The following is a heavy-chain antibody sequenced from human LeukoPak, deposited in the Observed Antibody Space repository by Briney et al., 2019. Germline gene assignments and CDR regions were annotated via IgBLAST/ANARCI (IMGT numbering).Heavy chain of an antibody. CDR3: TTAPSLLRFLEWPYYYYYGMDV. V-gene: IGHV3-15*01. CDR1: GFTFSNAW. J-gene: IGHJ6*02. D-gene: IGHD3-3*01. Sequence: GGSLRLSCPASGFTFSNAWMSWVRQAPGKGLEWVGRIKSKTDGGTTDYAAPVKGRFTISRDDSKNTLYLQMNSLKTEDTAVYYCTTAPSLLRFLEWPYYYYYGMDVWGQGTTVTVSS. CDR2: IKSKTDGGTT.